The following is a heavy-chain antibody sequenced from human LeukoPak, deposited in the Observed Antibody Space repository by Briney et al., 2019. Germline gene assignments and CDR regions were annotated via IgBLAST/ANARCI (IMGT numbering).Heavy chain of an antibody. J-gene: IGHJ4*02. Sequence: PGGSLRLSCAASGFTFSASGMSWVRQVPGKGLEWVSSITTSGSRSYYADSVKGRFTISRDNSNSTLSLQMVSLRAEDAAVYYCAKELWSNRLFDYWGQGTLVIVSS. CDR1: GFTFSASG. CDR2: ITTSGSRS. CDR3: AKELWSNRLFDY. V-gene: IGHV3-23*01. D-gene: IGHD2-8*02.